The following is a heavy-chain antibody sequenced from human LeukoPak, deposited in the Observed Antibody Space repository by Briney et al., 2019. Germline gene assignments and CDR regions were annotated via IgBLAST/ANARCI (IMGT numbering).Heavy chain of an antibody. CDR1: GFTVSSNY. D-gene: IGHD3-22*01. CDR3: ARSQGGTMSLRHFDL. V-gene: IGHV3-53*01. CDR2: NSGCNA. Sequence: GGSLRLSCAASGFTVSSNYMNWVRQAPGKGLEWVSVNSGCNAYYADSVKGRFTISRDNSENMLYLQMNSLRAEDTAVYYCARSQGGTMSLRHFDLWGRGTLVTVSS. J-gene: IGHJ2*01.